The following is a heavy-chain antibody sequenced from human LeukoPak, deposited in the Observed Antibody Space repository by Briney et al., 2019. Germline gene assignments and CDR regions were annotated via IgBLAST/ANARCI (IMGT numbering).Heavy chain of an antibody. J-gene: IGHJ4*02. Sequence: PGRSLRLSCAASGFTFSSYAMHWVRQAPGKGLEWVSAISGSGGSTYYADSVKGRFTISRDNSKNTLYLQMNSLRAEDTAVYYCAKDQVDYYDSSGYPDYWGQGTLVTVSS. CDR1: GFTFSSYA. CDR3: AKDQVDYYDSSGYPDY. CDR2: ISGSGGST. D-gene: IGHD3-22*01. V-gene: IGHV3-23*01.